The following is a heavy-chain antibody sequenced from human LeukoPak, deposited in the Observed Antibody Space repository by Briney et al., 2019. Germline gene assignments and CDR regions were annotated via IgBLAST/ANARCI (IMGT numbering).Heavy chain of an antibody. V-gene: IGHV4-59*08. Sequence: SETLSLTCSVSGGSISSNYWSWIRQSPGKGLEWIGYIYYRGSTDYNPSLKSRVTMSVDTSKNQFSLKLSSVTAADTAVYYCARQNYDEVNYYYYGLDAWGQGTTVTVSS. J-gene: IGHJ6*02. CDR3: ARQNYDEVNYYYYGLDA. D-gene: IGHD3-3*01. CDR2: IYYRGST. CDR1: GGSISSNY.